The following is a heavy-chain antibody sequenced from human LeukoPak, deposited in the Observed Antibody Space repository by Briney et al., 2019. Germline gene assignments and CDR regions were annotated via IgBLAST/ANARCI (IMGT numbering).Heavy chain of an antibody. CDR2: ILSTGTT. CDR3: ATVKYDYGDPVGWFDP. CDR1: GFPFSASA. J-gene: IGHJ5*02. V-gene: IGHV3-23*01. D-gene: IGHD4-17*01. Sequence: GGSLRLSCAASGFPFSASAMTWVRQAPGKGLEWVSHILSTGTTYYADSVRGRFTISRDNSKNTLYLLMTSLRADGTAVYYCATVKYDYGDPVGWFDPWGQGTLVTVSS.